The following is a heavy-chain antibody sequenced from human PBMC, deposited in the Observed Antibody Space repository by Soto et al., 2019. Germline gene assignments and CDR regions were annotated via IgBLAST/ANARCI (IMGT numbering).Heavy chain of an antibody. D-gene: IGHD1-26*01. J-gene: IGHJ4*02. CDR3: AKEGYSGSNSAYFDC. CDR1: GFTFDDYA. V-gene: IGHV3-9*01. Sequence: ELQLVESGGGLVQPGRSLRLSCAASGFTFDDYAMHWVRQVPGKGLEWVSHISWNSYNIDYADSVKGRFTISRDNAKNSLYLQMNSLRPEDTALYYCAKEGYSGSNSAYFDCWGQGTLVTVSS. CDR2: ISWNSYNI.